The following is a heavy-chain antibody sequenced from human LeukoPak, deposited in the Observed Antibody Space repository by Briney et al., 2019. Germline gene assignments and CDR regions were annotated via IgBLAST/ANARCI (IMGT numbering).Heavy chain of an antibody. CDR1: GGSFSGYY. Sequence: KPSETLSLTCAVYGGSFSGYYWSWIRQPPGKGLEWIGEINHSGSTNYNPSLKSRVTISVDTSKNQLSLKLSSVTAADTAVYYCARGAPGGNDYGDYWGQGTLVTVSS. V-gene: IGHV4-34*01. J-gene: IGHJ4*02. CDR3: ARGAPGGNDYGDY. CDR2: INHSGST.